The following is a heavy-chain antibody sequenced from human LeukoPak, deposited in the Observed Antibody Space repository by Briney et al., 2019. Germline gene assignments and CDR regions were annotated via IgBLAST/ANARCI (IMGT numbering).Heavy chain of an antibody. J-gene: IGHJ4*02. CDR1: GFTFSSHW. CDR3: AKDLRDYSSGWYAFDY. Sequence: PGGSLRLSCAASGFTFSSHWMTWVRQAPGKGLEWVSAISGSGSSTYYADSVKGRFTISRDNSKNTLYLQMNSLRAEDTAVYYCAKDLRDYSSGWYAFDYWGQGTLVTVSS. V-gene: IGHV3-23*01. D-gene: IGHD6-19*01. CDR2: ISGSGSST.